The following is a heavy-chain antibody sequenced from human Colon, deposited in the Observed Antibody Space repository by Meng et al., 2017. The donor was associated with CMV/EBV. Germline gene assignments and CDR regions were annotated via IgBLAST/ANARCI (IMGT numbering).Heavy chain of an antibody. CDR2: IYYSGYT. V-gene: IGHV4-39*07. D-gene: IGHD4-17*01. Sequence: HAPGPGLVKPSETLSLTCTGSGGSISSSTYYWGWIRQTPGKGLEWIGNIYYSGYTYYNPSLKSRLTISVDTSKNQFSLKLTSVTAADTAVYYCATDYGDYYFDRWGQGTLVTVSS. CDR1: GGSISSSTYY. CDR3: ATDYGDYYFDR. J-gene: IGHJ4*02.